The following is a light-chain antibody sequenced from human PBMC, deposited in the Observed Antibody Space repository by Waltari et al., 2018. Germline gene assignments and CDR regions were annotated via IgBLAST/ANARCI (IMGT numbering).Light chain of an antibody. CDR2: GAS. Sequence: EIVLTQSPGTLSLSPGERATLSCRATQSVSSNYLAWYQQKPGQAPRLLIYGASSRATGIPDRFSGSGSGTDFTLTISRLGPEDSAVYYCQQYGSSPRTFGQGTKVEIK. J-gene: IGKJ1*01. CDR1: QSVSSNY. V-gene: IGKV3-20*01. CDR3: QQYGSSPRT.